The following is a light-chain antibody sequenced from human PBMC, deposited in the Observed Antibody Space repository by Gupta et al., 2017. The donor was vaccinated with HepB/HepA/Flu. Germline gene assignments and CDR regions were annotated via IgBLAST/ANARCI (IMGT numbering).Light chain of an antibody. J-gene: IGKJ1*01. Sequence: EIVLTQSPGTLSLSPGERATLSCRASQSITSDYLAWYQQKPGQSPRLLIYGASSRATGIPDRFSDSGSGTDFTLTISRLESEDFAVYYCQQYGSSRTFGQGTKVEIK. CDR2: GAS. CDR1: QSITSDY. CDR3: QQYGSSRT. V-gene: IGKV3-20*01.